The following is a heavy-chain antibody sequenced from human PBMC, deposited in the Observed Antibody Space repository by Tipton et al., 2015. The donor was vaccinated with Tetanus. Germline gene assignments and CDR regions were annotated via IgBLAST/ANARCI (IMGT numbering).Heavy chain of an antibody. CDR1: GFTFSGYS. Sequence: SGFTFSGYSMNWVRQAPGKGLEWVSYISSSSSTIYYADSVKGRFTISRDNAKNSLYLQMNSLRDEDTAVYYCARALIDAFDIWGQGTMVTVSS. CDR2: ISSSSSTI. CDR3: ARALIDAFDI. D-gene: IGHD3-22*01. J-gene: IGHJ3*02. V-gene: IGHV3-48*02.